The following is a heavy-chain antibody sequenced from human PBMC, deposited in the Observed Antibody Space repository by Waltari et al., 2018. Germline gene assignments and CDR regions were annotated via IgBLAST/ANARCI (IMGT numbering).Heavy chain of an antibody. CDR1: GGSISSYS. V-gene: IGHV4-59*01. Sequence: QVQLQESGPGLVKPSETLSLTSPAPGGSISSYSWSWIRQPPGTGLEWIGYIYYSGSTNYNPSLKSRVTISVDTSKNQFSLKLSSVTAADTAVYYCARYYYGSGSWDYYYYYYMDVWGKGTTVTVSS. CDR2: IYYSGST. CDR3: ARYYYGSGSWDYYYYYYMDV. J-gene: IGHJ6*03. D-gene: IGHD3-10*01.